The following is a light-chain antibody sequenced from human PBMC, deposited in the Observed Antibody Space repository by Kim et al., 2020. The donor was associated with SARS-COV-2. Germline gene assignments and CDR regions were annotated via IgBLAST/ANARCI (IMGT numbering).Light chain of an antibody. J-gene: IGKJ1*01. Sequence: TPRERATLSCRSSQSVTSNYLAWYQQSPGRAPRLLIYGASRRATAIPDRCSGSGSGTDFTLTISRLEPEDFAVYFCQQYGSSPRTFGQGTKVDIK. V-gene: IGKV3-20*01. CDR3: QQYGSSPRT. CDR1: QSVTSNY. CDR2: GAS.